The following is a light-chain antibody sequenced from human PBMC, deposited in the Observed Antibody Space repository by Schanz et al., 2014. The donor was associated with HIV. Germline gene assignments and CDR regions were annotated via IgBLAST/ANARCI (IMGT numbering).Light chain of an antibody. CDR1: SSDVGSYDL. CDR2: EVS. V-gene: IGLV2-14*02. J-gene: IGLJ3*02. CDR3: SSYTSSTTWV. Sequence: QSALTQPASVSGSPGQSITISCTGTSSDVGSYDLVSWYQQLPGTAPKLMIYEVSNRPSGVSNRFSGSKSGNTASLTISGLQADDEADYYCSSYTSSTTWVFGGGTKVTVL.